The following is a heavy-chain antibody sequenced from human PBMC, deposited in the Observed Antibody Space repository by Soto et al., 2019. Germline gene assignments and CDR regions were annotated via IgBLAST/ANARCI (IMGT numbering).Heavy chain of an antibody. D-gene: IGHD3-10*01. CDR1: GYTLTELS. CDR2: FDPEDGET. J-gene: IGHJ4*02. V-gene: IGHV1-24*01. Sequence: ASVKVSCKVSGYTLTELSMHWVRQAPGKGLEWMGGFDPEDGETIYAQKFQGRVTMTEDTSTDTAYMELSSLRSEDTAVYYCATDPYYYGSGSYNYYPYWGQGTLVTVSS. CDR3: ATDPYYYGSGSYNYYPY.